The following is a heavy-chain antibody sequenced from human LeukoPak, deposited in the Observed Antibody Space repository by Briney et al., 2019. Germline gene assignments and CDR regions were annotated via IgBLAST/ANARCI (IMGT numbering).Heavy chain of an antibody. CDR1: GGSISSHY. CDR3: AALPSMATPYYYYMDV. J-gene: IGHJ6*03. CDR2: IYYSGST. V-gene: IGHV4-59*11. D-gene: IGHD2/OR15-2a*01. Sequence: SETLSLTCTVSGGSISSHYWSWIRQPPGKGLEWIGYIYYSGSTNYNPSLKSRVTISVDTSKDQFSLKLSSVTAADTAVYYCAALPSMATPYYYYMDVWGKGTTVTVSS.